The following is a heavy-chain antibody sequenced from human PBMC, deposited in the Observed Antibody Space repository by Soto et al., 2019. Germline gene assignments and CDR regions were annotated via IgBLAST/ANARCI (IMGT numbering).Heavy chain of an antibody. V-gene: IGHV4-30-2*01. Sequence: QLQLQESGSGLVRPSQTLSLTCTVSGASIGSGSYSWNWIRQPPGKGLEWIGYLHHSGDTYFNPSLRRRVSISVDGSDNQFSLKLISVTAADTAVYYGARFPLWFGELDYWGQGALVTVSS. J-gene: IGHJ4*02. CDR2: LHHSGDT. CDR1: GASIGSGSYS. CDR3: ARFPLWFGELDY. D-gene: IGHD3-10*01.